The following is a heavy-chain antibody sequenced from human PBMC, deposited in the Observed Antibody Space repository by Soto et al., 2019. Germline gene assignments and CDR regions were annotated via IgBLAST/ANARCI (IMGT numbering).Heavy chain of an antibody. Sequence: PSETLSLTCTVSNGSITNFHWSWIRQPPGKGLEWIGYIYFSGSTNYNPSLKSRVTMSIDTSKNEFSLKLISVTAADTAAYCCAAYDSEGYFDYWGQGALVTVSS. CDR2: IYFSGST. J-gene: IGHJ4*02. CDR3: AAYDSEGYFDY. V-gene: IGHV4-59*01. CDR1: NGSITNFH. D-gene: IGHD3-9*01.